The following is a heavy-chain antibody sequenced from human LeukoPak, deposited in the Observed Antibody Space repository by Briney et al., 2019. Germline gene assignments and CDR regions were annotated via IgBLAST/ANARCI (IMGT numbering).Heavy chain of an antibody. V-gene: IGHV3-23*01. CDR2: ISGSGGST. D-gene: IGHD5-24*01. CDR1: GFTFSSYA. J-gene: IGHJ4*02. CDR3: AKDEMATIAFFDY. Sequence: GGSLRLSCAASGFTFSSYAVSWVRQAPGKGLEWVSAISGSGGSTYYADSVKGRFTISRDNSKNTLYLQMNSLRAEDTAVYYCAKDEMATIAFFDYWGQGTLVTVSS.